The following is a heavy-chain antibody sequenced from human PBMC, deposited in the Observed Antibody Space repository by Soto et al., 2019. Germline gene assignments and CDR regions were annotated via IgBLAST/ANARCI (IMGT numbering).Heavy chain of an antibody. Sequence: VQLLESGGGLVLPGGSLRLSCAASGFTFSTYAMTWVRQAPGKGLEWVAVITGSGATIFYADSVKGRFTISRDNSKDTVYLQMDSLRADDTALYYGAKDKSASGFFDFWGQGTQVTVSP. D-gene: IGHD3-10*01. CDR3: AKDKSASGFFDF. V-gene: IGHV3-23*01. CDR1: GFTFSTYA. J-gene: IGHJ4*02. CDR2: ITGSGATI.